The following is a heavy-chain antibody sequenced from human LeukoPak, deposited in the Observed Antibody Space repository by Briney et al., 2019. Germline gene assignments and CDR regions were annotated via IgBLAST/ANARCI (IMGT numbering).Heavy chain of an antibody. J-gene: IGHJ4*02. Sequence: GESLKISCAASGFTFSSYSMNWVRQAPGKGLEWVSSISSSSTYADSVKGRFTISRDSAKNSLYLQMNSLRVEDTAVYYCARDYGYEIDYWGQGTLVTVSS. CDR1: GFTFSSYS. CDR2: ISSSST. CDR3: ARDYGYEIDY. V-gene: IGHV3-21*01. D-gene: IGHD5-24*01.